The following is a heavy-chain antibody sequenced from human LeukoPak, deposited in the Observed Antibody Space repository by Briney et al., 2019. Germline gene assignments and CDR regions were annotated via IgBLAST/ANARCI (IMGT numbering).Heavy chain of an antibody. D-gene: IGHD1-1*01. V-gene: IGHV5-51*01. J-gene: IGHJ4*02. CDR2: IYPGYSET. CDR1: GYSITTYW. Sequence: GESLKISCQGSGYSITTYWIGLVRQKPRKGLELLGSIYPGYSETRHSPSLQGQVTISVDKSISTAYLQWRSLRDSDTDMYYCTTMRELEFEEYYFDSWGQGTLVAVSS. CDR3: TTMRELEFEEYYFDS.